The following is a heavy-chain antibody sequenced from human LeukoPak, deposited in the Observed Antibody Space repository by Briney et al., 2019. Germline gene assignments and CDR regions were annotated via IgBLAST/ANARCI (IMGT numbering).Heavy chain of an antibody. CDR3: ERGPIPYCSGGSCYGMDV. J-gene: IGHJ6*04. V-gene: IGHV4-34*01. CDR1: GGSFSGYY. Sequence: SETLSLTCAVDGGSFSGYYWSWIRQPPRKGLEWIGEINHIGSTNYNPSLKTRFTISVETSKNQFSLKLSSVNDADQAVYYCERGPIPYCSGGSCYGMDVWGKGTTVTVSS. D-gene: IGHD2-15*01. CDR2: INHIGST.